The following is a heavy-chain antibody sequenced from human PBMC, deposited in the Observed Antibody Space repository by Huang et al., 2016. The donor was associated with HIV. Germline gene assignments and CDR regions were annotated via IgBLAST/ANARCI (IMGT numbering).Heavy chain of an antibody. CDR3: ARDKSGGDANWYFDL. CDR1: GGTFSSYA. D-gene: IGHD2-21*01. Sequence: QVQLVQSGAEVKKPGSSVKVSCKASGGTFSSYAINWVRQAPGQGLEWRGGIIPMFGTENYAQKFQGRVTITADESTSTAYMELSSLRSEDTALYYCARDKSGGDANWYFDLWGRGTLVTVSS. V-gene: IGHV1-69*01. J-gene: IGHJ2*01. CDR2: IIPMFGTE.